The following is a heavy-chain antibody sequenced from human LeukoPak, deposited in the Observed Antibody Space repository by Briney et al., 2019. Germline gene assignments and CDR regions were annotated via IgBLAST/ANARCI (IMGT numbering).Heavy chain of an antibody. CDR3: AKYGPSGTYLGDY. J-gene: IGHJ4*02. D-gene: IGHD1-26*01. CDR2: ISDSGGTT. V-gene: IGHV3-23*01. CDR1: GFAFGSCS. Sequence: GGSLRLSCAGSGFAFGSCSMGWVRQAPGKGLEWVSAISDSGGTTYYPDSVKGRFTISRDNSRNTLYLRMSGLRADDTAVYYCAKYGPSGTYLGDYWGPGTLVTVSS.